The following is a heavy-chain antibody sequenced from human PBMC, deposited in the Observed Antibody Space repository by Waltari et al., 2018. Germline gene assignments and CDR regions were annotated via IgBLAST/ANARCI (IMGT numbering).Heavy chain of an antibody. Sequence: EVSLVESGGDLVQPGESLRLSCAASGFTFISYSMNWIRQAPGKGLEWLSYISSGSSTIFYGDSVKGRFTISRDNAKNSLYLRMNSLRAEDTAVYYCARGGYCNSTTCHGSSAFDIWGQGTVVTVSS. CDR3: ARGGYCNSTTCHGSSAFDI. CDR2: ISSGSSTI. V-gene: IGHV3-48*01. D-gene: IGHD2-2*01. CDR1: GFTFISYS. J-gene: IGHJ3*02.